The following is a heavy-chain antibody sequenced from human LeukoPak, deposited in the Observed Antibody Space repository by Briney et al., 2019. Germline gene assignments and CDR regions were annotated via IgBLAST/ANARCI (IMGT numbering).Heavy chain of an antibody. J-gene: IGHJ4*02. CDR2: ISSLSGTI. V-gene: IGHV3-48*04. CDR3: ARDHGGSYEMLDY. Sequence: GGSLRLSCAASGFTFSTYSMNWVRQAPGKGLEWISYISSLSGTINYADSVKGRFTISRDNAKNSLYLQMNSLRAEDTALYYCARDHGGSYEMLDYWGQGTLVTVSS. CDR1: GFTFSTYS. D-gene: IGHD1-26*01.